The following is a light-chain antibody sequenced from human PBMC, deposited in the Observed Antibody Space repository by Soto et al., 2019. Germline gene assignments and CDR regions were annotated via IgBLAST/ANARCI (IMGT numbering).Light chain of an antibody. Sequence: EIVMTQSPATLSVSPGESATLSCTASQRIITNLSCYQHKRRQAPRLLLYGASTRATGIPARFSGSGSETEFTLTTTSLLSEDFAAYYCQHYNNWHAWTFGQGTKVDIK. J-gene: IGKJ1*01. CDR1: QRIITN. V-gene: IGKV3D-15*01. CDR3: QHYNNWHAWT. CDR2: GAS.